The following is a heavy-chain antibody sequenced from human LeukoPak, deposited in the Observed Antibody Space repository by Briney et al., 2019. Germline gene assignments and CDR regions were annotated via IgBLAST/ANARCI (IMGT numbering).Heavy chain of an antibody. CDR1: GFTVSSNY. D-gene: IGHD1-14*01. J-gene: IGHJ3*02. CDR3: ARAPDGARRAFDI. V-gene: IGHV3-53*01. CDR2: IYSGGST. Sequence: PGGSLRLSCAASGFTVSSNYMSWVRQAPGKGLEWVSVIYSGGSTYYADSVKGRFTISRDNSKNTLYLQMNSLRAEDTAVYYCARAPDGARRAFDIWGQGTMVTVSS.